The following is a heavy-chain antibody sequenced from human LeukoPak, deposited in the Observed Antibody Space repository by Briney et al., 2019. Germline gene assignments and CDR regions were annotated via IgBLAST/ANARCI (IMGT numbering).Heavy chain of an antibody. J-gene: IGHJ4*02. V-gene: IGHV4-34*01. CDR3: ARGAYCSSTSCYWTNY. CDR1: GGSFSGYY. D-gene: IGHD2-2*01. Sequence: KSSETLSLTCAVYGGSFSGYYWSWIRQPPGKGLEWIGEINHSGSTNYNPSLKSRVTISVDTPKNQFSLKLSSVTAADTAVYYCARGAYCSSTSCYWTNYWGQGTLVTVSS. CDR2: INHSGST.